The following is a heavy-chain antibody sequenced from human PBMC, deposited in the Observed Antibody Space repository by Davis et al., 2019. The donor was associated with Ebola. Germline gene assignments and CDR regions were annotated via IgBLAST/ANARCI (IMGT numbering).Heavy chain of an antibody. CDR1: GGSISSSSYY. CDR3: ARGHSYGSMVYGLDV. J-gene: IGHJ6*02. CDR2: MYYSGST. D-gene: IGHD5-18*01. Sequence: SETLSLTCTVSGGSISSSSYYWGWIRQPPGKGLEWIGNMYYSGSTYCNPSLKSRVTVSVDTSKNQFSLKLSSVTAADTAVYYCARGHSYGSMVYGLDVWGQGTTVTVSS. V-gene: IGHV4-39*01.